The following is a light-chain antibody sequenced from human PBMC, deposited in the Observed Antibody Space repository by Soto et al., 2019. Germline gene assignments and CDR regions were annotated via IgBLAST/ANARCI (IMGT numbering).Light chain of an antibody. CDR3: HHYGSSPYT. V-gene: IGKV3-20*01. CDR2: GVS. CDR1: QSLSGNY. J-gene: IGKJ2*01. Sequence: EIVLTQSPGTLSLSPGERATLSCRASQSLSGNYLAWYQQKPGQAPRLLIFGVSSRATGIPDRFSGSGSGTDFTLTINSLEPEDFAVYYCHHYGSSPYTFGLGTKLEIK.